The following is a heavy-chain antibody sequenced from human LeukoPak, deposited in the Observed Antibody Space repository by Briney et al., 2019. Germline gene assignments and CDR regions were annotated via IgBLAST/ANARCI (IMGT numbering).Heavy chain of an antibody. CDR1: GFTVSNDY. J-gene: IGHJ3*01. D-gene: IGHD5-24*01. CDR3: AKAPTILDAFDV. CDR2: IYSSGRT. V-gene: IGHV3-53*04. Sequence: GGSLRLSCAASGFTVSNDYMGWVRQAPGKGLEWVSLIYSSGRTYYIDSVRGRFTISRHTSKNTLYLQMDSLTIEDTAVYYCAKAPTILDAFDVWGHGTMVTVSS.